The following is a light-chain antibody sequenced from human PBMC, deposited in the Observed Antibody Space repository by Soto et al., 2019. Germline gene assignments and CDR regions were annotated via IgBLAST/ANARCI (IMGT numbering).Light chain of an antibody. CDR3: QSYDSSLSLYV. V-gene: IGLV1-40*01. CDR1: SSNIGAGYD. Sequence: QSALTQPPSVSGAPGQRVTISCTGSSSNIGAGYDVHWYQQLPGTAPKLLIYGNSNRPSGVPDRFSGSKSGTSASLAITGLPAEDEADYYCQSYDSSLSLYVFGTGTKLTV. CDR2: GNS. J-gene: IGLJ1*01.